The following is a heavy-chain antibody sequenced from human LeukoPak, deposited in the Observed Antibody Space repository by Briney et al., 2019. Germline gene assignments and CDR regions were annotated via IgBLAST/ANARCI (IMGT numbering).Heavy chain of an antibody. V-gene: IGHV4-4*08. Sequence: GSLRLSCAASGFTFTSYTMNWVRQPPGKRPEWIGTIYSSEFTYYSPSLRSRVTISADTSKNLFSLRLTSVTAADTAVYYCARGSDDYKLGNYWGQGILVTVSS. J-gene: IGHJ4*02. CDR3: ARGSDDYKLGNY. D-gene: IGHD4/OR15-4a*01. CDR1: GFTFTSYTMN. CDR2: IYSSEFT.